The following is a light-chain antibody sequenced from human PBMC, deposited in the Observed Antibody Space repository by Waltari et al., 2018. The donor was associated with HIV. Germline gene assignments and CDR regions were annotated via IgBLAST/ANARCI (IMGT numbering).Light chain of an antibody. CDR3: QSYGSSKFWV. J-gene: IGLJ3*02. CDR2: EDK. CDR1: SGNIARNY. Sequence: FMLTQPHSVSESPGKTVTISCTRSSGNIARNYVQWYQLSPGTSPTSALYEDKQRPAGIPDRFSGDIDSSSKSASLTISELKTDGEAGYYCQSYGSSKFWVFGGGTKLTVL. V-gene: IGLV6-57*01.